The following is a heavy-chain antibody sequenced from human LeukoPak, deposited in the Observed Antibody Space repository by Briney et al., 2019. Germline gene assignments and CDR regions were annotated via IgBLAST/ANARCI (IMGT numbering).Heavy chain of an antibody. J-gene: IGHJ5*02. CDR1: GGSISSSSYY. CDR3: ARVLWFGESENWFDP. Sequence: PSETLSLTCTVSGGSISSSSYYWGWIRQPPGNGLEWIGSIYYSGSTYYNPSLKSRVTISVDTSKNQFPLKLSSVTAADTAVYYCARVLWFGESENWFDPWGQGTLVTVSS. D-gene: IGHD3-10*01. CDR2: IYYSGST. V-gene: IGHV4-39*06.